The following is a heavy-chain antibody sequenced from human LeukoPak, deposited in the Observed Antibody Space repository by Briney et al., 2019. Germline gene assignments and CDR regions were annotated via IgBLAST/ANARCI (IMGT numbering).Heavy chain of an antibody. CDR2: INPSGGST. V-gene: IGHV1-46*01. CDR3: AREAITIFAVVRTQTTKGPHRFDP. J-gene: IGHJ5*02. CDR1: GYTFTSYY. Sequence: GSVKVSCKASGYTFTSYYMHWMRQAPGQGLEWMGIINPSGGSTSYAQKFQGRVTMTRDMSTSTVYMELSSLRSEDTAVYYCAREAITIFAVVRTQTTKGPHRFDPWGQGTLVTVSS. D-gene: IGHD3-3*01.